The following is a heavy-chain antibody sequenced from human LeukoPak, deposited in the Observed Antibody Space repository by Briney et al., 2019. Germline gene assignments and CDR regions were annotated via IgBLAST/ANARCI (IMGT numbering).Heavy chain of an antibody. D-gene: IGHD3-10*01. V-gene: IGHV3-30-3*01. CDR1: GFTFSTHA. Sequence: GGSLRLSCAASGFTFSTHAMHWVRQAPGKGLEWVALILYDGSNKHYADSVKGRFTISRDNSKNTLYLQMNSLRAEDTAVYYCARIPYGSGTYTDYWGQGTLVTVSS. J-gene: IGHJ4*02. CDR3: ARIPYGSGTYTDY. CDR2: ILYDGSNK.